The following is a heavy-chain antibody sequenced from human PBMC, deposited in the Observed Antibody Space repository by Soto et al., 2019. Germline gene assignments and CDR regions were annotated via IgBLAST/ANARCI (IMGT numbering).Heavy chain of an antibody. V-gene: IGHV4-4*01. CDR1: GGSIITNHW. J-gene: IGHJ4*02. D-gene: IGHD2-2*01. CDR3: DRKNCPSTVCYLFDI. CDR2: IFHRGSA. Sequence: ERLSLTCNVSGGSIITNHWWTWVRQSPGKGLEWIGEIFHRGSAHHNPSLKSRVTLSVDKSKNQISLNLTSVTAADTAVYFCDRKNCPSTVCYLFDIWGLGTPVTVSS.